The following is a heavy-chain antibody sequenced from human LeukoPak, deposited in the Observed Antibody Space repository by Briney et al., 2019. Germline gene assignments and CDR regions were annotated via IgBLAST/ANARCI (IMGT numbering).Heavy chain of an antibody. V-gene: IGHV3-9*01. CDR2: ISWNSGSI. CDR1: GFTFDDYA. D-gene: IGHD6-19*01. CDR3: AKALDLTVAGFDY. J-gene: IGHJ4*02. Sequence: PGGSLRLSCAASGFTFDDYAMHWVRHAPGKGLEWVSGISWNSGSIVYADSVKGRFTFSRDNDKNSLYLQMNSLSAEDTALYYCAKALDLTVAGFDYWGQGTLVTVSS.